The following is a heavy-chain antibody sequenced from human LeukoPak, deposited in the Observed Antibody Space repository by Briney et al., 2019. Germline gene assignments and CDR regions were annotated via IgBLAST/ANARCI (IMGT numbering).Heavy chain of an antibody. V-gene: IGHV4-34*01. CDR1: GGSFSGYY. J-gene: IGHJ4*02. CDR2: INHSGST. CDR3: ARRYYGSGSYYLDY. Sequence: SETLSLTCAVYGGSFSGYYWSWIRQPPGKGLEWIGEINHSGSTNYNPSLKSRVTILVDTSKNQFSLKLSSVTAADTAVYYCARRYYGSGSYYLDYWGQGTLVTVSS. D-gene: IGHD3-10*01.